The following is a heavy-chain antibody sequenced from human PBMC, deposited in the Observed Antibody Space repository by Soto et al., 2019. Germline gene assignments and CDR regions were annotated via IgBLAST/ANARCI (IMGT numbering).Heavy chain of an antibody. CDR3: ARRAPRPGYDGMDV. CDR1: GFTFSSYD. V-gene: IGHV3-13*01. D-gene: IGHD1-1*01. CDR2: TGTAGDT. Sequence: PGGSLRLSCAASGFTFSSYDMHCVRQATGKGLEWVSATGTAGDTYYPGSVKGRFTISRENAKNSLYLQMNSLRAWDTAVYYCARRAPRPGYDGMDVWRQGTTVTVSS. J-gene: IGHJ6*02.